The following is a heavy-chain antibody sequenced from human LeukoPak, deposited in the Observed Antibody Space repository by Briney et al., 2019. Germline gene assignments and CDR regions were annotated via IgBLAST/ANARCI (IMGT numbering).Heavy chain of an antibody. J-gene: IGHJ3*02. CDR1: GFTFSSYS. CDR3: AREGLRYFDWLPHDAFDI. CDR2: ISSSSSYI. Sequence: GGSLRLSCAASGFTFSSYSMNWVRRAPGKGLEWVSSISSSSSYIYYADSVKGRFTISRDNAKNSLYLQMNSLRAEDTAVYYCAREGLRYFDWLPHDAFDIWGQGTMVTVSS. V-gene: IGHV3-21*01. D-gene: IGHD3-9*01.